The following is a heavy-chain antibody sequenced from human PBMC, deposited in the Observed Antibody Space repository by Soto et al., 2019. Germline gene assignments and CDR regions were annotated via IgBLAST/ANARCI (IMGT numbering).Heavy chain of an antibody. D-gene: IGHD4-17*01. CDR3: ARSDGPLGDY. CDR1: GYTFTSYA. CDR2: INAGKGNT. J-gene: IGHJ4*02. Sequence: QVQLVQSGAEVKKPGASVKVSCKASGYTFTSYAMHWVRQAPGQRLEWMGWINAGKGNTKYSQKFQARVTITRDTSASTAYMELRSLRSEDTAVYYCARSDGPLGDYWGQGTLVTVSS. V-gene: IGHV1-3*01.